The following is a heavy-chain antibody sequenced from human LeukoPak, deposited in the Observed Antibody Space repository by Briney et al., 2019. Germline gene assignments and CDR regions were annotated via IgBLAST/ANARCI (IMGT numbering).Heavy chain of an antibody. J-gene: IGHJ4*02. CDR1: GYTFTGYY. CDR2: INPNSGGT. CDR3: ARDRIGYYYDSSAIVYYFDY. V-gene: IGHV1-2*02. D-gene: IGHD3-22*01. Sequence: GASVKVSCKASGYTFTGYYMHWVRQAPGQGLEWMGWINPNSGGTNYAQKFQGRVTMTRDTSISTAYMELSRLRSDDTAVYYCARDRIGYYYDSSAIVYYFDYWGQGTLVTVSS.